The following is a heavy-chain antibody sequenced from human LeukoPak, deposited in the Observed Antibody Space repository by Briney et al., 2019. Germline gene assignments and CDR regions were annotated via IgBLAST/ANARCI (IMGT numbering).Heavy chain of an antibody. J-gene: IGHJ4*02. CDR3: ARGIAVAGIDY. CDR2: ISSSSSTI. V-gene: IGHV3-48*04. D-gene: IGHD6-19*01. Sequence: PGGSLRLSCSASGFTFSSYDMHWVRQAPGKGLEWVSYISSSSSTIYYADSVKGRFTISRDNAKNSLYLQMNSLRAEDTAVYYCARGIAVAGIDYWGQGTLVTVSS. CDR1: GFTFSSYD.